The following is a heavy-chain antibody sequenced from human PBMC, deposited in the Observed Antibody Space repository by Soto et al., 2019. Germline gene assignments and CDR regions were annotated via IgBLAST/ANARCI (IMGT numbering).Heavy chain of an antibody. CDR3: AHRRRYYDSSGYYYLDY. V-gene: IGHV2-5*02. CDR1: GFSLSTSGVG. CDR2: IYWDDDK. J-gene: IGHJ4*02. D-gene: IGHD3-22*01. Sequence: QITLKESGPTLVKPTQTLTLTCTFSGFSLSTSGVGVGWIRQPPGKALEWLALIYWDDDKHYSPSLKSRLTITQDTPKNQVVLTMTNMDPVDTATYYCAHRRRYYDSSGYYYLDYWGQGTLVTVSS.